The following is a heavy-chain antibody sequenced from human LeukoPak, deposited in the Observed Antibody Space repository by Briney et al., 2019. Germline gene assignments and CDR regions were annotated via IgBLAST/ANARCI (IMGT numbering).Heavy chain of an antibody. CDR1: RYTFTGYY. D-gene: IGHD7-27*01. Sequence: GASVKVSCRASRYTFTGYYMHWVRQAPGQGLEWMGRINPNSGGTNYAQKFQGRVTMTRDTFISTAYLELSSLRSDDTAVYYCARDLGATWGSDYWGQGTLVTVSS. CDR2: INPNSGGT. J-gene: IGHJ4*02. V-gene: IGHV1-2*06. CDR3: ARDLGATWGSDY.